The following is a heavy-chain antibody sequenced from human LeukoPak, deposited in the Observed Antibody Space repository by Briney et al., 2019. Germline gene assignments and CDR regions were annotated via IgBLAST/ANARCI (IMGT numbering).Heavy chain of an antibody. J-gene: IGHJ4*02. CDR1: GFTFSPYA. Sequence: GRSLRLSCAASGFTFSPYAMHWVRQAPGKGLEWVAVISDDGNTKHFADFVMGRFTISRDNSKNTLYLQINSLRAEDTAVYYCARDPVRPDGYNHLDYWGQGTLVTVSS. CDR2: ISDDGNTK. D-gene: IGHD5-24*01. V-gene: IGHV3-30*04. CDR3: ARDPVRPDGYNHLDY.